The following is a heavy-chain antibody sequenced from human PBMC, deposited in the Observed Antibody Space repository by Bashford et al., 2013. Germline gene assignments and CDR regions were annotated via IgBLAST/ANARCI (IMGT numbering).Heavy chain of an antibody. D-gene: IGHD3-3*01. V-gene: IGHV5-51*01. J-gene: IGHJ6*02. CDR2: IYPGDSDA. Sequence: WVRQMPGKGLEWIGIIYPGDSDAKYSPSFQGQVTISADRSIRTAYLQWSSLKTSDTAIYYCARHATSTGEWLRRFMYYYGMDVWGQGTTVTVSS. CDR3: ARHATSTGEWLRRFMYYYGMDV.